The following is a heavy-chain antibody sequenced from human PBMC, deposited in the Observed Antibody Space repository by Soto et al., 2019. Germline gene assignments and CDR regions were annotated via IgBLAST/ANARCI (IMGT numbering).Heavy chain of an antibody. V-gene: IGHV3-72*01. Sequence: GSLRRSCAVSGFTLSDHYIDGVRQAPGKGLEWVGRSRDKPQGYSTTYAASVKGRFTTSRDESKNSAYLQMNSLKTEDTAVYYSVRAKFFSDSSGYTRCLDYWGQGTLVTVSS. J-gene: IGHJ4*02. CDR2: SRDKPQGYST. D-gene: IGHD3-22*01. CDR3: VRAKFFSDSSGYTRCLDY. CDR1: GFTLSDHY.